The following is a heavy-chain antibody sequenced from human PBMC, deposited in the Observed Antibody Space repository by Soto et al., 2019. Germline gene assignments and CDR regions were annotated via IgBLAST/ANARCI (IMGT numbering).Heavy chain of an antibody. V-gene: IGHV3-33*01. Sequence: VGSLRLSCAASGFSFSSYGMNWVRQDTGKGLEWVAVIWYDGSNKYYADSVKGRFTISRDNSKNTLYLQMNSLGAEDTAVYYCARDHLTYCSGDCYGLDYWGQGTLVTVSS. CDR3: ARDHLTYCSGDCYGLDY. CDR2: IWYDGSNK. J-gene: IGHJ4*02. CDR1: GFSFSSYG. D-gene: IGHD2-21*02.